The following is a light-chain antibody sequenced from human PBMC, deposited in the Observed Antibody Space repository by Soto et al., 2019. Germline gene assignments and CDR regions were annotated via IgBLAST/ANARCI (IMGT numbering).Light chain of an antibody. V-gene: IGLV2-11*01. J-gene: IGLJ1*01. CDR3: CSYAGSYTHYV. Sequence: QSALTQPRSVSGSPGQSVTISCTGTSIEVGGYNYVSWYQQHPGKAPKLMIYDVSKRPSGVPDRFSGSKSGNTASLTISGLQAEDEADYYCCSYAGSYTHYVFGTGTKVTVL. CDR2: DVS. CDR1: SIEVGGYNY.